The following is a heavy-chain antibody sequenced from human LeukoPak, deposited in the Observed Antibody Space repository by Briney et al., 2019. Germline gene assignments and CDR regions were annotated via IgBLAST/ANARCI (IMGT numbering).Heavy chain of an antibody. CDR1: GFTFSSYW. CDR3: AKEDGYDRGPKVYYYGMDV. V-gene: IGHV3-7*01. D-gene: IGHD3-22*01. CDR2: IKQDGSEK. Sequence: GGSLRLSCAASGFTFSSYWMSWVRQAPGKGLEWVANIKQDGSEKYYVDSVKGRFTISRDNAKNSLYLQMNSLRAEDTAVYYCAKEDGYDRGPKVYYYGMDVWGQGTTVTVSS. J-gene: IGHJ6*02.